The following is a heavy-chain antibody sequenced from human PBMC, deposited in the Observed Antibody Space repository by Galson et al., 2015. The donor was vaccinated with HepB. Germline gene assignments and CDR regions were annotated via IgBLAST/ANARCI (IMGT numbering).Heavy chain of an antibody. D-gene: IGHD4-11*01. CDR2: MNSDGSDT. Sequence: SLRLSCAASGFPFSTSHMHWVRQDPGKGLVWVSRMNSDGSDTNYADSVKGRFTISRDNVKNTLFLQMNSLRVEDTAVYYCARSIYSDSRFDFWGQGTLLTVSS. J-gene: IGHJ4*02. CDR1: GFPFSTSH. V-gene: IGHV3-74*01. CDR3: ARSIYSDSRFDF.